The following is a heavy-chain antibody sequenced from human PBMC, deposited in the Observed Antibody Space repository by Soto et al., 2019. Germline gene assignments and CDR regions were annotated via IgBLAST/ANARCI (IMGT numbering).Heavy chain of an antibody. Sequence: SETLSLTCTVSGGSISSSSYYWGWIRQPPGKGLDWIGSIYYSGSTYYNPSLKSRVTISVDTSKNQFSLKLSSVTAADTAVYYCARLLVGGYSGYDYGSAWFDPWGQGTLVTVSS. CDR2: IYYSGST. J-gene: IGHJ5*02. V-gene: IGHV4-39*01. CDR1: GGSISSSSYY. CDR3: ARLLVGGYSGYDYGSAWFDP. D-gene: IGHD5-12*01.